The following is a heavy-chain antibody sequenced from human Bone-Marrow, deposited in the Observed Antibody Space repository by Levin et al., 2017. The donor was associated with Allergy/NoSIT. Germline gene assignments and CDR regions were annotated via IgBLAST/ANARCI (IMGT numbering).Heavy chain of an antibody. D-gene: IGHD3-22*01. J-gene: IGHJ4*02. CDR1: GFSFDDYA. V-gene: IGHV3-9*01. CDR3: AKGKFEDSSLFYFNL. Sequence: GGSLRLSCTASGFSFDDYAMHWVRQAPGKGLEWVSGISWNNDNIAYADSVKGRFTISRDNAKNSLYLQMDSLRTDDTALYYCAKGKFEDSSLFYFNLWGQGTLVTVSS. CDR2: ISWNNDNI.